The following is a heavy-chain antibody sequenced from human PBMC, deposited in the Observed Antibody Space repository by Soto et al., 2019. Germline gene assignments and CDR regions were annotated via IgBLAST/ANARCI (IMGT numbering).Heavy chain of an antibody. V-gene: IGHV3-30*18. CDR3: AKGGQQLVRYYFDY. Sequence: QVQLVESGGGVVQPGMSLRLSCAASGFTFSNYGMHWVRQAPGKGLEWVAIISYDGINQYYADSVKGRFTISRDNSKNTLYLQMNSLTDEDTAVYYCAKGGQQLVRYYFDYWGQGTLVTVSS. CDR2: ISYDGINQ. D-gene: IGHD6-13*01. CDR1: GFTFSNYG. J-gene: IGHJ4*02.